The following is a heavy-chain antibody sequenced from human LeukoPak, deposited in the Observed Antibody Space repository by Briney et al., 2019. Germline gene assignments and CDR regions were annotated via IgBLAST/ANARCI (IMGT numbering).Heavy chain of an antibody. D-gene: IGHD6-6*01. CDR2: IIPIFGTA. CDR3: AREVKELVAYYYYGMDV. Sequence: EASVKVSCKASGGTFSSYAISWVRQAPGQGLEWMGGIIPIFGTANYAQKFQGRVTITADESTSTAYMELSSLRSEDTAVYYCAREVKELVAYYYYGMDVWGQGTTVTVSS. V-gene: IGHV1-69*13. J-gene: IGHJ6*02. CDR1: GGTFSSYA.